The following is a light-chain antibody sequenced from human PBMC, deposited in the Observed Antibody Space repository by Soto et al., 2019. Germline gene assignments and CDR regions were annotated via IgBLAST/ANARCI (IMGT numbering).Light chain of an antibody. J-gene: IGLJ1*01. CDR3: CSYAVGSIYF. CDR2: YVD. Sequence: QSALTQPGSVSGSPGQSITISCTGTSRDVGAYDYVSWYLQYPDKAPQLLIYYVDHRPSGVSSRFSGSKSGNTASLTISGLQAEDDGDFYCCSYAVGSIYFFGTGTKLTV. V-gene: IGLV2-14*03. CDR1: SRDVGAYDY.